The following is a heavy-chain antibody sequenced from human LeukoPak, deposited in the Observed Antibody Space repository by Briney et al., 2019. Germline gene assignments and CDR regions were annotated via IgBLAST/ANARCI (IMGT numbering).Heavy chain of an antibody. D-gene: IGHD5-12*01. CDR1: GFTFSRYW. J-gene: IGHJ4*02. CDR2: IKQDGSEK. V-gene: IGHV3-7*01. Sequence: GGSLRLSCAASGFTFSRYWMSWVRQAPGKGLEWVANIKQDGSEKYYVDSVKGRFTISRDNAKNSLYLQMNSLRAEDTAVYYCARDRGRHSGSRSEDYWGQGTLVTVSS. CDR3: ARDRGRHSGSRSEDY.